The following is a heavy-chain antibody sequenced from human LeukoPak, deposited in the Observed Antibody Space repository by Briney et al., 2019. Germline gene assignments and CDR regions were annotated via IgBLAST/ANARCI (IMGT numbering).Heavy chain of an antibody. D-gene: IGHD6-13*01. CDR3: ARFLRQLVSY. CDR2: IYYSGST. CDR1: GGSIGSSSYY. Sequence: PSETLSLTCTVSGGSIGSSSYYWGWIRQPPGKGLEWIGSIYYSGSTYYNPSLKSRVTISVDTSKNQFSQKLSSVTAADTAVYYCARFLRQLVSYWGQGTLVTVSS. V-gene: IGHV4-39*07. J-gene: IGHJ4*02.